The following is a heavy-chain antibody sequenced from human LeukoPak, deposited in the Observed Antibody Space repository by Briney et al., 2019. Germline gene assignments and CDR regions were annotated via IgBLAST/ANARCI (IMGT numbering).Heavy chain of an antibody. Sequence: SETLSLTCTVSGGSICSYYWSWIRQPPGKGLEWIGYIYYSGSTNYNPSLKSRVTISVDTSKNQFSLKLSSVTAADTAVYYCAEYARGSFLWGQGTMVTVSS. J-gene: IGHJ3*01. CDR1: GGSICSYY. V-gene: IGHV4-59*08. D-gene: IGHD5-12*01. CDR2: IYYSGST. CDR3: AEYARGSFL.